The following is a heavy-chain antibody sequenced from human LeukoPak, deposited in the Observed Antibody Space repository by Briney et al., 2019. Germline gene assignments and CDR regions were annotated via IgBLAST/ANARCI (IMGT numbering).Heavy chain of an antibody. D-gene: IGHD6-6*01. V-gene: IGHV3-7*01. CDR1: GFSFSNYW. CDR2: INEDGSQK. J-gene: IGHJ5*02. CDR3: ATGRSIPT. Sequence: GSLRLSCSVSGFSFSNYWMSWVRQAPGKGLEWVASINEDGSQKQYVDSVKGRFTISRDNAKNSLYLQVNSLRAEDTAVYYCATGRSIPTWGQGTLVTVSS.